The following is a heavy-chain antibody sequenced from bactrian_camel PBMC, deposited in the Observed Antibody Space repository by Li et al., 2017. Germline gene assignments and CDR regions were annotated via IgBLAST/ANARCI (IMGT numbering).Heavy chain of an antibody. CDR1: NHRGNC. Sequence: HVQLVESGGGSVQTGGSLRLSCLYNHRGNCMGWFRQAPGKEREVVAAINASGGRTSYRNSVKGRFTISQDNAKNTLYLQMNSLNTEDTAMYYCAAGFSGIRPTLLAQRYDYWGQGTQVTVS. CDR3: AAGFSGIRPTLLAQRYDY. J-gene: IGHJ4*01. V-gene: IGHV3S54*01. CDR2: INASGGRT. D-gene: IGHD3*01.